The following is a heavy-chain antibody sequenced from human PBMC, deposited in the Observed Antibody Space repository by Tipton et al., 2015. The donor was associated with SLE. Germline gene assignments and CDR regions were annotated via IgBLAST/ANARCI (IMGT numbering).Heavy chain of an antibody. D-gene: IGHD1-1*01. J-gene: IGHJ5*02. V-gene: IGHV4-59*01. Sequence: TLSLTCTVSGGSFSSYYWNWIRQTPGKGLEWIGYIHYNRDTNYHPSLKSRVTISVDTSKNQLSLKLTSVTAADTAVYYCARGQHQLGRFDPWGQGTLVTVSS. CDR3: ARGQHQLGRFDP. CDR2: IHYNRDT. CDR1: GGSFSSYY.